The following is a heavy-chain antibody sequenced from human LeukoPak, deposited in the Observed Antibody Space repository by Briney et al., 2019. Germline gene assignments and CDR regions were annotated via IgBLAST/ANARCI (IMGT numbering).Heavy chain of an antibody. D-gene: IGHD3-10*01. CDR1: GGSLSPYY. J-gene: IGHJ5*02. V-gene: IGHV4-59*08. CDR2: IYHTGTT. Sequence: SETLSLTCTVSGGSLSPYYWTWIRQPPGKGLEWIGYIYHTGTTRYNPSLKSRVTISVDTSKNQFSLKLSSVTAADTAVYYCARITMVRGVELKAWFDPWGQGTLVTVSS. CDR3: ARITMVRGVELKAWFDP.